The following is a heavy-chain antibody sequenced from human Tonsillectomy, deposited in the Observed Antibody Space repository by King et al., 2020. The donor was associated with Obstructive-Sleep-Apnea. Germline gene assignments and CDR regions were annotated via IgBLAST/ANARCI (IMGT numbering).Heavy chain of an antibody. CDR2: IYNTGST. Sequence: QLQESGPGLVKPSETLSLTCTVSGGSISSYSWTGIRQPPGKGLVWIGYIYNTGSTKLHPSLKSRGPNYNVTSKNQFSLKLSSWTAEDTALYYCVRETTIGTDRYFDYWGRGTLVTVFS. D-gene: IGHD1-1*01. V-gene: IGHV4-59*01. CDR1: GGSISSYS. J-gene: IGHJ4*02. CDR3: VRETTIGTDRYFDY.